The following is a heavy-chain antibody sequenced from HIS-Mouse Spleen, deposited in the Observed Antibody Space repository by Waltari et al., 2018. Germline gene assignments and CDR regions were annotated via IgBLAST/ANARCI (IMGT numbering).Heavy chain of an antibody. CDR3: ARGYLEYYDFPYFDY. CDR1: GGSFSGYY. Sequence: QVQLQQWGAGLLKPSETLSLTCAVYGGSFSGYYWSWIRQPPGKGLEWIGEINHSGSTNYHPSLKSRVTISVDTSKNQFSLKLSSVTAADTAVYYCARGYLEYYDFPYFDYWGQGTLVTVSS. V-gene: IGHV4-34*01. D-gene: IGHD3-3*01. J-gene: IGHJ4*02. CDR2: INHSGST.